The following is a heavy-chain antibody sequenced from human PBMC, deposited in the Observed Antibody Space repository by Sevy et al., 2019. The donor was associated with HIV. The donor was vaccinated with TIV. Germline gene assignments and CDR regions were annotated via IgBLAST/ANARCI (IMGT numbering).Heavy chain of an antibody. J-gene: IGHJ4*02. Sequence: GGSLRLSCAASGFSVSSHAMHWVRQAPGKGLEWVALLSYDGGAQYYADSVKGQFSISRDNSKNILYLQMNSLRPADTALYYCTRDAGYSVGWYPSNYWGQGTLVTVSS. D-gene: IGHD6-19*01. CDR2: LSYDGGAQ. V-gene: IGHV3-30*04. CDR3: TRDAGYSVGWYPSNY. CDR1: GFSVSSHA.